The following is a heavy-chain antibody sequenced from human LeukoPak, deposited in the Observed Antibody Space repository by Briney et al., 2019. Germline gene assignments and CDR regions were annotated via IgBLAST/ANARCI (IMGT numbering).Heavy chain of an antibody. V-gene: IGHV3-21*01. D-gene: IGHD3-10*01. CDR1: GFTFSSYS. CDR2: ISSSSSYI. Sequence: GGSLRLSCAASGFTFSSYSMNWVRQAPGKGLEWVSSISSSSSYIYYADSVKGRFTISRDNAKNSLYLQMNSLRAEDTAVYYCARGWTYYYGSGSYSTGYNWFDPWGQGTPVTVSS. J-gene: IGHJ5*02. CDR3: ARGWTYYYGSGSYSTGYNWFDP.